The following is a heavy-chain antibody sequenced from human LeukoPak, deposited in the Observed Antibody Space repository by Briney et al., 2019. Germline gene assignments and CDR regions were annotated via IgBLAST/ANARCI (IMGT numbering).Heavy chain of an antibody. CDR2: ISSSSSTI. CDR3: ARAGSIVATINYYYMDV. Sequence: GGSLRLSCAASGFTFSSYSMNWVRQAPGKGLEWVSYISSSSSTIYYADSVKGRFTISRDNAKNSLYLQMNSLRAEDTALYYCARAGSIVATINYYYMDVWGKGTTVTVSS. J-gene: IGHJ6*03. D-gene: IGHD5-12*01. V-gene: IGHV3-48*01. CDR1: GFTFSSYS.